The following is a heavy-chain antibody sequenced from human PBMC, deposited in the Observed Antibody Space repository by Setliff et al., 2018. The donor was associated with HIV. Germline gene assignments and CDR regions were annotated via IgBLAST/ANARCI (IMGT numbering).Heavy chain of an antibody. D-gene: IGHD3-3*01. J-gene: IGHJ4*02. V-gene: IGHV3-7*03. CDR2: INPDGSGR. CDR1: GFTFSDYW. Sequence: GESLKISCAASGFTFSDYWMSWVRQAPGKGLEWVANINPDGSGRYYVDSVRDRFTISRDNAKNSLYLRMNTLRVEDTALYYCTKGRHLVSGEWYFERWGQGTLVTVSS. CDR3: TKGRHLVSGEWYFER.